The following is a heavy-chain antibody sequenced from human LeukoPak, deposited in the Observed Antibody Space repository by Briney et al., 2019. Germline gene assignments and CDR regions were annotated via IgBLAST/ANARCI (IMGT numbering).Heavy chain of an antibody. J-gene: IGHJ5*02. CDR2: INPNSDGT. CDR1: GYTFTGYY. D-gene: IGHD3-3*01. CDR3: ASQSITIFGVSDWFDP. Sequence: VASVKVSCKASGYTFTGYYMHWVRQAPGQGLEWMGWINPNSDGTNYAQKFQGRVTMTRDTSISTAYMELSRLRSDDTAVYYCASQSITIFGVSDWFDPWGQGTLVTVSS. V-gene: IGHV1-2*02.